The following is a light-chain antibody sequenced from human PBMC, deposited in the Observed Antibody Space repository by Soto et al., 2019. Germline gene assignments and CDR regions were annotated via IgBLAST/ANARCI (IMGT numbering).Light chain of an antibody. CDR3: LQAINSPWT. CDR2: GAS. CDR1: QGIGNA. J-gene: IGKJ1*01. V-gene: IGKV1-6*01. Sequence: ITQSACCLSASVVDRVTISSRASQGIGNALGWYQQKPGKPPKVLIYGASNLQSGVPPRFSGSGSGTDFTLAISSLQPEDSATYYCLQAINSPWTFGQGTKVDIK.